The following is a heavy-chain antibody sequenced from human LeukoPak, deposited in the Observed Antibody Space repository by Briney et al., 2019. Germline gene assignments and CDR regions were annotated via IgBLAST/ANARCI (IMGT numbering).Heavy chain of an antibody. Sequence: PGRSLRLSCAASGFTFDDYAMHWVRQAPGKGLEWVSGISWNSGSIGYADSVKGRFTISRDNAKNSLYLQMNSLRAEDTALYYCAAWDNYYYYMDVWGKGTTVTVSS. CDR2: ISWNSGSI. D-gene: IGHD1-26*01. CDR1: GFTFDDYA. V-gene: IGHV3-9*01. CDR3: AAWDNYYYYMDV. J-gene: IGHJ6*03.